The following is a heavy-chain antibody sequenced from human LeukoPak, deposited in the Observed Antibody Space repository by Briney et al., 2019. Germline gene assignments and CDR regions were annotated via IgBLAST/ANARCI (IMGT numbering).Heavy chain of an antibody. CDR2: IYSGDST. CDR1: RFTVSSNY. D-gene: IGHD5-18*01. J-gene: IGHJ4*02. CDR3: ARGVGTATDY. Sequence: GGSLRLSCAASRFTVSSNYMTWVRQAPGKGLEWVSVIYSGDSTYYADSVKGRFTISRDNSKNTLYLQMNSLRAEDTAVYYCARGVGTATDYWGQGTLVTVSS. V-gene: IGHV3-53*01.